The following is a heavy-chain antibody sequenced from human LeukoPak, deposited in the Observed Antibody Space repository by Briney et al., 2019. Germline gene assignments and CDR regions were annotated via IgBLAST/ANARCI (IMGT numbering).Heavy chain of an antibody. CDR2: ISSDGSST. CDR3: ARTTSYSNYGMDV. Sequence: GGSLRLSCAASGFTFRSYSMNWVRQAPGKGLVWVSRISSDGSSTSYADSVKGRFTISRDNAKNTLYLQMNSLRAEDTAVHYCARTTSYSNYGMDVWGQGTTVTVSS. J-gene: IGHJ6*02. V-gene: IGHV3-74*01. D-gene: IGHD4-11*01. CDR1: GFTFRSYS.